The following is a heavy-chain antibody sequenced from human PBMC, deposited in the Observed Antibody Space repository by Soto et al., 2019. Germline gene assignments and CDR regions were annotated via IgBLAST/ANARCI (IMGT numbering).Heavy chain of an antibody. D-gene: IGHD6-19*01. J-gene: IGHJ4*02. CDR3: AKPTSSGWTKAPFDY. V-gene: IGHV3-23*01. Sequence: GGSLRLSCAASGFTFSSYAMSWVRQAPGKGLEWVSVISGSGGSTYYADSVKGRFSISRDKSKNTLYLQMNSLRAEDTAVYYCAKPTSSGWTKAPFDYWGQGTLVTVSS. CDR1: GFTFSSYA. CDR2: ISGSGGST.